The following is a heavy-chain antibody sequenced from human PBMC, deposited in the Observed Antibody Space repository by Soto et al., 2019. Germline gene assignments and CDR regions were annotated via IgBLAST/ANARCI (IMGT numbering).Heavy chain of an antibody. CDR3: ARAFGSTMPSLF. CDR2: IYYSGST. D-gene: IGHD2-2*01. CDR1: GGYISSYY. Sequence: QVQLQESDPGLVKPSETLSLTCTVSGGYISSYYWTWIRQPPGKGLEWIGYIYYSGSTNYNPSLKSRVTMSIDTSKNQFSLKLSSVTAADTAVYYCARAFGSTMPSLFWGQGTLVTVSS. V-gene: IGHV4-59*01. J-gene: IGHJ4*02.